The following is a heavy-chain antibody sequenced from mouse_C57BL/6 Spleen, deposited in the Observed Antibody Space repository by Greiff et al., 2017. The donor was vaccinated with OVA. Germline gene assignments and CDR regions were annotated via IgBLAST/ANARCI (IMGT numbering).Heavy chain of an antibody. CDR3: ARWWGIYYDYDGYFDY. Sequence: VQLQQPGAELVKPGASVKMSCKASGYTFTSYWITWVKQRPGQGLEWIGDIYPGSGSTNYNEKFKSKATLTVDKSSSTAYMQLSSLTSEDSAVYYCARWWGIYYDYDGYFDYWGQGTTLTVSS. V-gene: IGHV1-55*01. J-gene: IGHJ2*01. CDR1: GYTFTSYW. CDR2: IYPGSGST. D-gene: IGHD2-4*01.